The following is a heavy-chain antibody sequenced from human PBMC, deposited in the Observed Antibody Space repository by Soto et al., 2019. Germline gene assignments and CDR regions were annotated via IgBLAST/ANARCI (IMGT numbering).Heavy chain of an antibody. CDR2: IGTAGDT. Sequence: HPGGSLRLSCAASGFTFSSYDMQWVRQATGKGLEWVSAIGTAGDTYYPGSVKGRFTISRENAKNSLYLQMNSLRAGDTAVYYCARDPLWGTAMVLWYFDLWGRGTLVTVSS. CDR1: GFTFSSYD. V-gene: IGHV3-13*04. J-gene: IGHJ2*01. CDR3: ARDPLWGTAMVLWYFDL. D-gene: IGHD5-18*01.